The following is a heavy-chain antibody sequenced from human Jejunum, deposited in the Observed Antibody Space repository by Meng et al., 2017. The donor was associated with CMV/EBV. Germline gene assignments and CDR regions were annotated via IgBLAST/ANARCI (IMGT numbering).Heavy chain of an antibody. J-gene: IGHJ6*02. CDR3: ARISTVGGYAMDV. V-gene: IGHV1-69*04. CDR1: GITFSSYA. D-gene: IGHD1-26*01. CDR2: IVPVLGIA. Sequence: ASGITFSSYAITGVRQAPERGLEWLGRIVPVLGIATYAQKFQGRVTIIADKSTSTTYMELSSLTSGDAAVYFCARISTVGGYAMDVWGQGTAVTVSS.